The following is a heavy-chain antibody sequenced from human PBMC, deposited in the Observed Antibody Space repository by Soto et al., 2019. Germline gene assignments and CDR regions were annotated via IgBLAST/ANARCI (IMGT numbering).Heavy chain of an antibody. CDR2: ISYDGSNK. CDR3: AKGADSGSYLDY. V-gene: IGHV3-30*18. J-gene: IGHJ4*02. D-gene: IGHD1-26*01. CDR1: GFTFSSYG. Sequence: QVQLVESGGGVVQPGRSLRLSCAASGFTFSSYGMHWVRQAPGKGLEWVAVISYDGSNKYYADSVKGRFTISRDNSKNTLYLHMNSLGAEDTAVYYCAKGADSGSYLDYWGQGTLVTVSS.